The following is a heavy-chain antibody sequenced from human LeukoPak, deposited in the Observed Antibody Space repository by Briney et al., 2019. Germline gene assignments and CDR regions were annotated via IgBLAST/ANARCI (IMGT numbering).Heavy chain of an antibody. Sequence: PSETLSLTCAVYGGSFSGYYWSWIRQPPGKGLEWIGEINHSGSTNYNPSLKSRVTISEDTSKNQFSLKLSSVSAPDTPRYYRARAKKKIFGEVGHDYWGQGTLVTVSS. CDR3: ARAKKKIFGEVGHDY. D-gene: IGHD3-3*01. V-gene: IGHV4-34*01. CDR1: GGSFSGYY. J-gene: IGHJ4*02. CDR2: INHSGST.